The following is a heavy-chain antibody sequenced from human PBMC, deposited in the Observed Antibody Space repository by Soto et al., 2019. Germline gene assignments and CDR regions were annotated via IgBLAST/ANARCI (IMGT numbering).Heavy chain of an antibody. Sequence: ASVKVSCKVSGYTLTELSMHWVRQAPGKGLEWMGGFDPEDGETIYAQKFQGRVTMTEDTSTDTAYMELSSLRSEDTAVSYCATFGVGGYYYYYGMDVWGQGTTVTVSS. V-gene: IGHV1-24*01. CDR1: GYTLTELS. D-gene: IGHD3-3*01. CDR3: ATFGVGGYYYYYGMDV. J-gene: IGHJ6*02. CDR2: FDPEDGET.